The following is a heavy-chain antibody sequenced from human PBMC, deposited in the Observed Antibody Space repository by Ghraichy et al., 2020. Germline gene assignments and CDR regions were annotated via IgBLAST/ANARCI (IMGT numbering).Heavy chain of an antibody. CDR3: ARASCSGGSCYSAFDI. J-gene: IGHJ3*02. V-gene: IGHV3-48*02. CDR2: ITSSSSTI. Sequence: GGSLRLSCAASGFTFSSYSMNWVRQAPGKGLEWVSFITSSSSTIYYADSVKGRFTISRDNAKNSLYLQMNSPRDEDTAVYYCARASCSGGSCYSAFDIWGQGTMVTVAS. CDR1: GFTFSSYS. D-gene: IGHD2-15*01.